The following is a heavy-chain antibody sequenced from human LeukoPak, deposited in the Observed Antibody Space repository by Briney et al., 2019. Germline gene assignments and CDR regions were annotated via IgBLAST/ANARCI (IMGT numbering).Heavy chain of an antibody. Sequence: PGGSLRLSCAASGFTFSNYAMSWVRQAPGKGLEWVSTISGGGGTTYYVDSVKGRFTISRDNSKNALYLQMNSLRAEDTAVYYCAKDRSVDVRYYFDYWGQGTLVTVSS. J-gene: IGHJ4*02. D-gene: IGHD2-15*01. CDR1: GFTFSNYA. V-gene: IGHV3-23*01. CDR2: ISGGGGTT. CDR3: AKDRSVDVRYYFDY.